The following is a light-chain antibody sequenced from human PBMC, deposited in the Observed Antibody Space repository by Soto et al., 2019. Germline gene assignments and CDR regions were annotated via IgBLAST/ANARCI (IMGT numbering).Light chain of an antibody. CDR2: DVS. CDR1: SSDVGGYNY. CDR3: CSYAGSYTLV. V-gene: IGLV2-11*01. Sequence: QSALTQPRSVSGSPGQSVTISCTGTSSDVGGYNYVSWYQQHPGKAPKVMIYDVSKRPSGVPDRFSGSESGNTASLTISGLQAEDEADYYCCSYAGSYTLVFGGGTKLTVL. J-gene: IGLJ3*02.